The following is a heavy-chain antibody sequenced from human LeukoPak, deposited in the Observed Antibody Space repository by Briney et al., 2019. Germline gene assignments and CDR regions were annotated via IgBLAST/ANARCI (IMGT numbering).Heavy chain of an antibody. D-gene: IGHD5-12*01. V-gene: IGHV3-66*01. CDR2: IYSGENT. J-gene: IGHJ5*02. CDR3: ARDSGYSGYALDL. CDR1: GSSVSNNY. Sequence: PGGSLRLSCAASGSSVSNNYMSWVRQAPGKGLEWVSMIYSGENTYYLDSVKGRFTISRDNSKNKLYLQMYSLRAEDTAVYYCARDSGYSGYALDLWGQGNLVTVSS.